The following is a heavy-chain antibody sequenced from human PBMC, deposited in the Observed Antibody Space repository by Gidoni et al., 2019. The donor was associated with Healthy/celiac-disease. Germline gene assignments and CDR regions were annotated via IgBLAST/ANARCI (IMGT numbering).Heavy chain of an antibody. CDR1: GGSISSYY. Sequence: QVQLQESGPGLVKPSETLSLTCTVSGGSISSYYWSWIRQPPGKGLEWSGYIYYSGSTNYNPSLKSRVTISVETSKNQFSLKLSSVTAADTAVYYCARDRPSRDGYNPADAFDIWGQGTMFTVSS. D-gene: IGHD5-12*01. CDR3: ARDRPSRDGYNPADAFDI. J-gene: IGHJ3*02. CDR2: IYYSGST. V-gene: IGHV4-59*01.